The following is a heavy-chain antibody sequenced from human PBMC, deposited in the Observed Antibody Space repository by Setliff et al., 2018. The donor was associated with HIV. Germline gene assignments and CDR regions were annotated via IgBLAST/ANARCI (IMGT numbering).Heavy chain of an antibody. CDR3: YLRSLTSDDSAMYYCAATGSGGYVH. V-gene: IGHV4-59*11. J-gene: IGHJ4*02. CDR2: IYYNVNN. CDR1: GVSISSQY. Sequence: SETLSLTCAVSGVSISSQYWSWIRQPPGKGLEWIGFIYYNVNNNYNPSLKSRVSISVDTSKNQFSLRLSSVTAADTAVYYMYLRSLTSDDSAMYYCAATGSGGYVHWGQGTLVTVSS. D-gene: IGHD5-12*01.